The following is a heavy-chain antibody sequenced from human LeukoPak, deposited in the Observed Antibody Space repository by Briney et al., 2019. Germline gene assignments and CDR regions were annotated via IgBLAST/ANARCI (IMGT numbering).Heavy chain of an antibody. CDR3: ARVGCSSTSCYRGYYYGMDV. CDR2: ISYDGSNK. Sequence: PGGSLRLSCAASGFTFSSYAMHWVRQAPGKELEWVAVISYDGSNKYYADSVKGRFTISRDNSKNTLYLQMNSLRAEDTAVYYCARVGCSSTSCYRGYYYGMDVWGQGTTVTVSS. J-gene: IGHJ6*02. D-gene: IGHD2-2*02. V-gene: IGHV3-30*04. CDR1: GFTFSSYA.